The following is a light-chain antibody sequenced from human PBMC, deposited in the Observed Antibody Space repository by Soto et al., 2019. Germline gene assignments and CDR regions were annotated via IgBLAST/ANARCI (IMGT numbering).Light chain of an antibody. CDR1: QSISSY. CDR2: AAS. J-gene: IGKJ1*01. V-gene: IGKV1-39*01. Sequence: DIQMTQSPSSLSASVGDRVTITCRASQSISSYLNWYQQKPGKAPKLLIYAASSLQSGVPSRFSGSGSGTDFTLTISRVQPDDFATYYCQQYNSYWTFGKGTKVDIK. CDR3: QQYNSYWT.